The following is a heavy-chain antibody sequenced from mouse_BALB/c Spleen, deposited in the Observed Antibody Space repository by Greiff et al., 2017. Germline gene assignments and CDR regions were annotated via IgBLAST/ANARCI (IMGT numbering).Heavy chain of an antibody. J-gene: IGHJ3*01. Sequence: QVQLQQSGAELVRPGVSVKISCKGSGYTFTDYAMHWVKQSHAKSLEWIGVISTYYGDASYNQKFKGKATMTVDKSSSTAYMELARLTSEDSAIYYCAREGNYGGFAYWGQGTLVTVSA. CDR1: GYTFTDYA. D-gene: IGHD2-1*01. CDR2: ISTYYGDA. V-gene: IGHV1S137*01. CDR3: AREGNYGGFAY.